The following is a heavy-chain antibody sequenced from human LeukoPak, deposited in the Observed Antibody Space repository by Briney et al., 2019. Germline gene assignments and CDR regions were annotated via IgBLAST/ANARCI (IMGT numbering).Heavy chain of an antibody. CDR3: ARDPYSLDYFDY. J-gene: IGHJ4*02. Sequence: GGSLRLSCAASGFTFSSYAMHWVRQAPGKGLEWVAVISYDGSNKYYADSVKGRFTISRDNSKNTLYLQMNSLRAEDTAVYYCARDPYSLDYFDYWGQGTLVTVSS. CDR1: GFTFSSYA. CDR2: ISYDGSNK. D-gene: IGHD1-1*01. V-gene: IGHV3-30-3*01.